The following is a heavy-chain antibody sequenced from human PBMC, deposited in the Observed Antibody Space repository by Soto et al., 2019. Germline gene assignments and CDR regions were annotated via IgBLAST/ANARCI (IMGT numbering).Heavy chain of an antibody. CDR1: GFTFSNAW. J-gene: IGHJ6*03. CDR2: IKSKTDGGTT. V-gene: IGHV3-15*01. Sequence: GGSLRLSCAASGFTFSNAWMSWVRQAPGKGLEWVGRIKSKTDGGTTDYAAPVKGRFTISRDDSKNTLYLQMNSLKTEDTAVYYCTTITIFGVVKSWYYYMDVWGKGTTVTVSS. CDR3: TTITIFGVVKSWYYYMDV. D-gene: IGHD3-3*01.